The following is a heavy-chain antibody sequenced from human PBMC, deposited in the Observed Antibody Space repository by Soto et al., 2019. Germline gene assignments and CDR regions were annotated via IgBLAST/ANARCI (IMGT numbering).Heavy chain of an antibody. Sequence: SLRLSCAASGFTFSSYGMHWVRQAPGKGLEWVAGLSYDGSNKYYADSVKGRFTISRDNSKNTLYLQMNSLRAEDMAVYYCAKDRSGYHGYYYGMDVWGQGTTVTVSS. CDR1: GFTFSSYG. V-gene: IGHV3-30*18. D-gene: IGHD5-12*01. CDR3: AKDRSGYHGYYYGMDV. J-gene: IGHJ6*02. CDR2: LSYDGSNK.